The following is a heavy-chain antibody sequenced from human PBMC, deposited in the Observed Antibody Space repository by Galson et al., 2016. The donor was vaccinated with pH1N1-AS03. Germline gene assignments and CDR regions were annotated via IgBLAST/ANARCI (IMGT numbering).Heavy chain of an antibody. V-gene: IGHV4-38-2*01. D-gene: IGHD4-11*01. CDR2: ISHSGTP. Sequence: SETLSLTCAVSGYSIGSGHFWAWIRQPPGQSPEWIGTISHSGTPYYHPSLQSRLIILVDTSKNQFSLKLTSVTAVDTAVYYCARAPFSNSNWFDPWGQGTLVTVSS. CDR1: GYSIGSGHF. J-gene: IGHJ5*02. CDR3: ARAPFSNSNWFDP.